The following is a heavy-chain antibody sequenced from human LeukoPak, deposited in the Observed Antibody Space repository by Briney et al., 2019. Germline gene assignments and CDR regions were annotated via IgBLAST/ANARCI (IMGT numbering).Heavy chain of an antibody. CDR2: IYYSGST. D-gene: IGHD5-18*01. Sequence: SETLSLTCTVSGGSISSSSYYWGWIRQPPGKGLGWIGSIYYSGSTYYNPSLKSRVTISVDTSKNQFSLKLSSVTAADTAVYYCAKSSYSIFDYWGQGTLVTVSS. CDR1: GGSISSSSYY. CDR3: AKSSYSIFDY. V-gene: IGHV4-39*07. J-gene: IGHJ4*02.